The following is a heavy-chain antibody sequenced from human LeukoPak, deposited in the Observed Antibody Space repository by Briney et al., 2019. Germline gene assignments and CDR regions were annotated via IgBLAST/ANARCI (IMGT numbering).Heavy chain of an antibody. Sequence: GGSLRLSCAASGFTVSSNYMSWVRQAPGKGLEWVSYISFSSSTIYYADSVKGRFTISRDNAKNSLYLQMNSLRADDTAVYYCARIHGGYPFDHWGQGTLVTVSS. CDR2: ISFSSSTI. CDR3: ARIHGGYPFDH. V-gene: IGHV3-48*01. J-gene: IGHJ4*02. CDR1: GFTVSSNY. D-gene: IGHD2-15*01.